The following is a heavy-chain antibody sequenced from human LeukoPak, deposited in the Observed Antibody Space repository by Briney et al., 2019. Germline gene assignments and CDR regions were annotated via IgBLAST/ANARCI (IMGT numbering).Heavy chain of an antibody. V-gene: IGHV1-18*01. CDR3: ARNWYSGSSYAFDI. J-gene: IGHJ3*02. D-gene: IGHD1-26*01. Sequence: ASVKVSCKASGYTFTSYGISWLRQAPGQGLEWMGWISAYNGNTNYAQKLQGRVTMTTDTSTSTAYMELRSLRSDDTAVYYCARNWYSGSSYAFDIWGQGTMVTVSS. CDR2: ISAYNGNT. CDR1: GYTFTSYG.